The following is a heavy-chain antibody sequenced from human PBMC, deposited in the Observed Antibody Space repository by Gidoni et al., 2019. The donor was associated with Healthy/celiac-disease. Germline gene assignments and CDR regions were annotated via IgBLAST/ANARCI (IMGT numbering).Heavy chain of an antibody. J-gene: IGHJ6*02. V-gene: IGHV4-34*01. D-gene: IGHD3-16*01. CDR1: GGSFSGYY. Sequence: QVQLQQWGAGLLTPSETLSLTCAVYGGSFSGYYWSWIRQPPGKGLEWIGEINHSGSTNYNPSLKSRVTISVDTSKNQFSLKLSSVTAADTAVYYCAISNRGSYYYGMDVWGQGTTVTVSS. CDR2: INHSGST. CDR3: AISNRGSYYYGMDV.